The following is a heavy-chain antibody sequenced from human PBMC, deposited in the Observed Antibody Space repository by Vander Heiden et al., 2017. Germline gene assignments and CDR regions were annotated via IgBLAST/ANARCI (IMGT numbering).Heavy chain of an antibody. V-gene: IGHV3-73*02. Sequence: EVQLVASGGGLVQPGGSLKLSCAASGFTFSGSAIHWVRQASGKGLGWVGRIRSKANNYATTYAASVKGRFTISRDDSKNTAYLQMNSLKIEDTAVYYCTRLAPLTTVTTSVVDYWGQGTLVTVSS. CDR1: GFTFSGSA. CDR2: IRSKANNYAT. D-gene: IGHD4-17*01. CDR3: TRLAPLTTVTTSVVDY. J-gene: IGHJ4*02.